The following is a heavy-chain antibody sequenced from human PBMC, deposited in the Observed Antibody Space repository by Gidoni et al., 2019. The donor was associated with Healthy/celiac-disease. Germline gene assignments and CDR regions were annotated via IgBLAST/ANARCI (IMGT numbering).Heavy chain of an antibody. D-gene: IGHD3-10*01. CDR1: GFPFSSYA. V-gene: IGHV3-23*01. CDR3: AKLLLWFGELSDY. J-gene: IGHJ4*02. Sequence: EVQLLESGGGLVQPGGSLSLSCAASGFPFSSYAMSWVRQAPGKGLEWVSAISGSGGSTYYADSVKGRFTISRDNSKNTLYLQMNSLRAEDTAVYYCAKLLLWFGELSDYWGQGTLVTVSS. CDR2: ISGSGGST.